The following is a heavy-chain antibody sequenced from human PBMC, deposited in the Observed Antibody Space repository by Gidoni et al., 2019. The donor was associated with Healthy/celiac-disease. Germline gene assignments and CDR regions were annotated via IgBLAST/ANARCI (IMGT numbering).Heavy chain of an antibody. CDR3: ARNDIVLMVYAF. CDR2: IYYSGST. Sequence: QLQLQESGPGLVKPSETLSLTCTVSGGSISSSSYYWGWIRQPPGKGLEWIGSIYYSGSTYYNPSLKSRVTISVDTSKNQFSLKLSSVTAADTAVYYCARNDIVLMVYAFWGQGTLVTVSS. D-gene: IGHD2-8*01. CDR1: GGSISSSSYY. J-gene: IGHJ4*02. V-gene: IGHV4-39*01.